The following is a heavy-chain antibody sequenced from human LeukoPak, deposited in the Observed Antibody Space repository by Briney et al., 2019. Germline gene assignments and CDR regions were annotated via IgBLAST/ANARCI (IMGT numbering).Heavy chain of an antibody. D-gene: IGHD2-21*02. CDR2: ITSDGGNI. V-gene: IGHV3-74*01. CDR3: VREDIVVVTTLAH. Sequence: GGSLRLSCAASGFSFSRFWMHWVRQVPGKGLVWISRITSDGGNIDYADSVKGRFTISRDDAKNTLYLQMNSLRPDDTAVYFCVREDIVVVTTLAHWGQGSLVIVSS. J-gene: IGHJ4*02. CDR1: GFSFSRFW.